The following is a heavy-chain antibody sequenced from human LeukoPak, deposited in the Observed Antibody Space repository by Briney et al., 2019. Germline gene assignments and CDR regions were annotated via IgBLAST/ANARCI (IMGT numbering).Heavy chain of an antibody. CDR3: AKDLAGIVVVPAAPDY. Sequence: PGRSLRLSCAASGFTSSSYGMHWVRQAPGKRLEWVAVISYDGSNKYYADSVKGRFTISRDNSKNTLYLQMNSLRAEDTAVYYCAKDLAGIVVVPAAPDYWGQGTLVTVSS. D-gene: IGHD2-2*01. V-gene: IGHV3-30*18. J-gene: IGHJ4*02. CDR2: ISYDGSNK. CDR1: GFTSSSYG.